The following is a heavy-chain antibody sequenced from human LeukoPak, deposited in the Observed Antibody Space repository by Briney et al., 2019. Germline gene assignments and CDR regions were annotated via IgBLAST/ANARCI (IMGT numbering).Heavy chain of an antibody. J-gene: IGHJ3*02. CDR3: ARDRSRGAVAGTFDI. CDR1: GYSISSGYF. V-gene: IGHV4-38-2*02. D-gene: IGHD6-19*01. Sequence: SETLSLTCTVSGYSISSGYFWGWIRQPPGKGLEWIGTIYNSGSTYYNASLESRVTISVDTSKNQFSLKLSSVTAADTAVYYCARDRSRGAVAGTFDIWGQGTMVTVSS. CDR2: IYNSGST.